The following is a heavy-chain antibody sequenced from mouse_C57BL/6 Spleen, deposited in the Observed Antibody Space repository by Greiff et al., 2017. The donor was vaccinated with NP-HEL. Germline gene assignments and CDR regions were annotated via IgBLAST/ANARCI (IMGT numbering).Heavy chain of an antibody. CDR1: GYTFTSYW. Sequence: QVQLQQPGAELVKPGASVKVSCKASGYTFTSYWMHWVKQRPGQGLEWIGRIHPSDSATNYNQQFKGKATLTVDKSSSTAYMQLSSLTSEDSAVYYCAIRSNLAWFAYWGQGTLVTVSA. D-gene: IGHD2-5*01. J-gene: IGHJ3*01. CDR3: AIRSNLAWFAY. CDR2: IHPSDSAT. V-gene: IGHV1-74*01.